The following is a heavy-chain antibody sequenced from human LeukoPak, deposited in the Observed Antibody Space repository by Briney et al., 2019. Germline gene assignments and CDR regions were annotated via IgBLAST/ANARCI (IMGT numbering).Heavy chain of an antibody. Sequence: DSVKVSCKASGYTFTSYGISWVRQAPGQGLEWMGWISAYNGNTNYAQKLQGRVTMTTDTSTSTAYMELRSLRSDDTAVYYCARSDTAISRFDYWGQGTLVTVSS. D-gene: IGHD5-18*01. CDR2: ISAYNGNT. CDR1: GYTFTSYG. J-gene: IGHJ4*02. V-gene: IGHV1-18*01. CDR3: ARSDTAISRFDY.